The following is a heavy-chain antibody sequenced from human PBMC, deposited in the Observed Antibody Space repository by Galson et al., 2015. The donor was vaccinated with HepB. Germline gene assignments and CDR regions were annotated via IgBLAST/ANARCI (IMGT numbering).Heavy chain of an antibody. CDR2: ISSSSSTI. CDR1: GFTFSSYS. J-gene: IGHJ6*02. Sequence: SLRLSCAASGFTFSSYSMNWVRQAPGKGLEWVSYISSSSSTIYYADSVKGRFTISRDNAKNSLYLQMNSLRAEDTAVYYCARGNLQGGYYYYGMDVWGQGTTVTVSS. CDR3: ARGNLQGGYYYYGMDV. V-gene: IGHV3-48*01. D-gene: IGHD1-14*01.